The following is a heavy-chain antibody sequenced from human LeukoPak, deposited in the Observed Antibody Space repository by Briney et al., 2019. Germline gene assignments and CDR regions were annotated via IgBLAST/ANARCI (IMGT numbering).Heavy chain of an antibody. CDR2: ISYDGSNK. J-gene: IGHJ4*02. D-gene: IGHD6-13*01. CDR1: GFTFSSYG. V-gene: IGHV3-30*03. Sequence: GGSLTLFCAASGFTFSSYGMHCVRQAPGKGLEWVAVISYDGSNKYYADSVKGRFTISRDNSKNTLYLQMTSLRAEDTAVYYCASSLPRYSSSWYLFNYWGQGTLFSVSS. CDR3: ASSLPRYSSSWYLFNY.